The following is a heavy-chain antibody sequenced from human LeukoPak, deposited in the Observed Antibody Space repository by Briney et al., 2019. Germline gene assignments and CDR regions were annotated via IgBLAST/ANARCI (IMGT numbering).Heavy chain of an antibody. J-gene: IGHJ4*02. CDR3: ARDYGEYYYDSSGYYGGFDY. D-gene: IGHD3-22*01. CDR1: GGSFSGYY. V-gene: IGHV4-34*01. CDR2: INHSGST. Sequence: SETLSLTCAVYGGSFSGYYWSWIRQPPGKGLEWIGEINHSGSTNYNPPLKSRVTISVDTSKNQFSLKLSSVTAADTAVYYCARDYGEYYYDSSGYYGGFDYWGQGTLVTVSS.